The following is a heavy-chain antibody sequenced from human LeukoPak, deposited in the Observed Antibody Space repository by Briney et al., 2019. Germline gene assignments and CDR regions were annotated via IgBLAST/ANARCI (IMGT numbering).Heavy chain of an antibody. D-gene: IGHD3-10*01. CDR3: ARGGYYGSGNDFRFDP. Sequence: SETLSLTCSVSGDSFSSCTYYWGWVRQTPGKGLEWIGYIYYSGSTNYKPSLKSRVTISVDTSKNQLSLKLNSVTAADTAVYYCARGGYYGSGNDFRFDPWGQGTLVTVSS. CDR1: GDSFSSCTYY. CDR2: IYYSGST. V-gene: IGHV4-61*01. J-gene: IGHJ5*02.